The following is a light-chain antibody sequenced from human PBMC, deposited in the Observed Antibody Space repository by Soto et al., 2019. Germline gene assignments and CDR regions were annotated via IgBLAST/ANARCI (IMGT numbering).Light chain of an antibody. Sequence: EIVLTQSPGTLSLSPGERATLSSRASQSVSSSYLGWYQQKPGQAPRLLIYGASGRATGIPDRFSGSGSGTDFTLTISRLEPEDFAVYYCQQYGGSPSFTFGHGTKVDIK. CDR2: GAS. J-gene: IGKJ3*01. V-gene: IGKV3-20*01. CDR3: QQYGGSPSFT. CDR1: QSVSSSY.